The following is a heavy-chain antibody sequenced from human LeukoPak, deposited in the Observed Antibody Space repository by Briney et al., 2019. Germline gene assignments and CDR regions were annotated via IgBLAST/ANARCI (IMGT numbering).Heavy chain of an antibody. CDR2: IIPILGIA. D-gene: IGHD6-13*01. J-gene: IGHJ4*02. V-gene: IGHV1-69*04. CDR3: ARFIAAAGLDY. CDR1: GGTFSSYA. Sequence: ASVKVSCKASGGTFSSYAISWVRQAPGQGLEWMGRIIPILGIANYAQKFQGRVTITADESTSTAYMELSSLRSEDTAVYYCARFIAAAGLDYWGQGTLVTVSS.